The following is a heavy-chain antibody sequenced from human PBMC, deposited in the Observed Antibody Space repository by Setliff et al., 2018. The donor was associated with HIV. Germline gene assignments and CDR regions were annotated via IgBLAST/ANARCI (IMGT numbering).Heavy chain of an antibody. CDR1: GASVSIYF. CDR3: ARGVAAAGALMDV. V-gene: IGHV4-4*07. J-gene: IGHJ6*03. CDR2: THSSGDT. D-gene: IGHD6-13*01. Sequence: SETLSLTCNVSGASVSIYFWVWIRQPAGKTLEWIGRTHSSGDTHYNPSLNSRVAMSLDTSKNQFSLEMTSVTAADTAVYYCARGVAAAGALMDVWGKGTTVTVSS.